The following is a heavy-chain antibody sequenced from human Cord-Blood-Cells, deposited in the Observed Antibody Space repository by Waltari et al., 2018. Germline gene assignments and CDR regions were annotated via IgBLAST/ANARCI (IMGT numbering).Heavy chain of an antibody. V-gene: IGHV4-4*07. CDR2: IYTSGST. CDR3: ARDEEIVGATWFDP. CDR1: GGPISSYS. D-gene: IGHD1-26*01. J-gene: IGHJ5*02. Sequence: QVQLQESGPGLVKPSETLSLTCTVSGGPISSYSWSWIRQPAGKGLEWIGRIYTSGSTNYNPSLKGRVTMSVDTSKNQFSLKLSSVTAADTAVYYCARDEEIVGATWFDPWGQGTLVTVSS.